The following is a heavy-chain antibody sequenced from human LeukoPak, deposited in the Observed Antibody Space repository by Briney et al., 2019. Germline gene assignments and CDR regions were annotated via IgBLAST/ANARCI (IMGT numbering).Heavy chain of an antibody. V-gene: IGHV1-69*13. CDR1: GGTFSSYA. Sequence: SVKVSCKASGGTFSSYAISWVRQAPGQGLEWMRGIIPIFGTANYAQKFQGRVTITADESTSTAYMELSSLRSEDTAVYYCARTGYSRPYGMDVWGQGTTVTVSS. CDR3: ARTGYSRPYGMDV. J-gene: IGHJ6*02. D-gene: IGHD6-13*01. CDR2: IIPIFGTA.